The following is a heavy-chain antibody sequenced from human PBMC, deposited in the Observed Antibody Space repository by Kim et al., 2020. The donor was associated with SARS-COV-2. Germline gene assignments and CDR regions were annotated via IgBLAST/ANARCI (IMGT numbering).Heavy chain of an antibody. CDR2: ISYDGSNK. V-gene: IGHV3-30*04. CDR1: GFTFSSYA. CDR3: ARDFGSGYRYYFDY. D-gene: IGHD3-22*01. Sequence: GGSLRLSCAASGFTFSSYAMHWVRQAPGKGLEWVAVISYDGSNKYYADSVKGRFTISRDNSKNTLYLQMNSLRAEDTAVYYCARDFGSGYRYYFDYWGQG. J-gene: IGHJ4*02.